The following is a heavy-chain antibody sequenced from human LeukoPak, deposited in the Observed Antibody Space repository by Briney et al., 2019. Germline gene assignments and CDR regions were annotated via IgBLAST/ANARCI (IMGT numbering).Heavy chain of an antibody. CDR2: IYYSGST. CDR1: GGSISSYY. D-gene: IGHD2-2*01. V-gene: IGHV4-59*08. Sequence: SETLSLTCTVSGGSISSYYWSWIRQPPGQGLEWIGYIYYSGSTNYNPSLESRVTISVDTSKKQFSLELSSVSGADTAVYYCARAVPESLIPGYFDYWGQGTLVSVSS. CDR3: ARAVPESLIPGYFDY. J-gene: IGHJ4*02.